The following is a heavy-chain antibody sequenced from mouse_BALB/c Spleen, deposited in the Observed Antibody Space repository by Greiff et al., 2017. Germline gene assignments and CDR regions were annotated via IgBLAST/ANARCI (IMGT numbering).Heavy chain of an antibody. CDR1: GYTFTDYE. CDR3: TRGYGSPSWFAY. V-gene: IGHV1-15*01. J-gene: IGHJ3*01. D-gene: IGHD1-1*01. Sequence: QVQLKQSGAELVRPGASVTLSCKASGYTFTDYEMHWVKQTPVHGLEWIGAIDPETGGTAYNQKFKGKATLTADKSSSTAYMELRSLTSEDSAVYYCTRGYGSPSWFAYWGQGTLVTVSA. CDR2: IDPETGGT.